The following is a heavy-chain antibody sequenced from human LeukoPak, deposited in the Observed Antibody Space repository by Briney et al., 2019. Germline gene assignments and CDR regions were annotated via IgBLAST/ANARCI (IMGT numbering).Heavy chain of an antibody. J-gene: IGHJ5*02. CDR3: ARDLALLWFGELS. V-gene: IGHV3-30*19. D-gene: IGHD3-10*01. CDR2: ISYDGSNK. Sequence: GGSLRLSCAASGFTFSSYGMHWVRQAPGKGLEWVAVISYDGSNKYYADSVKGRFTISRDNSKNTLYLQMNSLRAEDTAVYYCARDLALLWFGELSWGQGTLVTVSS. CDR1: GFTFSSYG.